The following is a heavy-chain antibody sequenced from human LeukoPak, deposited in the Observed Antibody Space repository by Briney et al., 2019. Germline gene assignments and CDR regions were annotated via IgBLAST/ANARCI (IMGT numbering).Heavy chain of an antibody. D-gene: IGHD1-14*01. CDR2: INPNSGGT. J-gene: IGHJ5*02. Sequence: ASVKVSCKASGYTFTDYYIHWVRQAPGQGLEWMGWINPNSGGTNYAPKFQGRVTMTRDTSISTAYMDLSSLRSDDTAVYYCPRPTPYKGNNWFDPGGQGTLVTVSS. V-gene: IGHV1-2*02. CDR1: GYTFTDYY. CDR3: PRPTPYKGNNWFDP.